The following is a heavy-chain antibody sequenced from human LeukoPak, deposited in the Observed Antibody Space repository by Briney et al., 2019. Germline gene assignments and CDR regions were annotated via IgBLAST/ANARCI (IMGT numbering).Heavy chain of an antibody. Sequence: PGRSLRLSCAASGFTFSNYDMHWVRQAPGKGLEWVAAISYDGTNKYYADSVKGRFTISRDNSKNTLDLQMNSLRAEDTAVYYCASDYGDYGGTYGFDYWGQGTLVTVSS. J-gene: IGHJ4*02. V-gene: IGHV3-30*03. D-gene: IGHD4-17*01. CDR3: ASDYGDYGGTYGFDY. CDR1: GFTFSNYD. CDR2: ISYDGTNK.